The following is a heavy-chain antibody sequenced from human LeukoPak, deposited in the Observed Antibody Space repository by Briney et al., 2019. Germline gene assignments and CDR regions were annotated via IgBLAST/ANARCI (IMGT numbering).Heavy chain of an antibody. CDR3: ARRSGIAVAGAFDY. CDR1: GFTFSNYA. CDR2: ISGSGDST. Sequence: GGSLRLSCAAPGFTFSNYAMRWVRQAPGKGLEWVSGISGSGDSTYYADSVKGRFTISRDNSKNTLYLQMNSLRAEDTAVYYCARRSGIAVAGAFDYWGQGTLVTVSS. J-gene: IGHJ4*02. D-gene: IGHD6-19*01. V-gene: IGHV3-23*01.